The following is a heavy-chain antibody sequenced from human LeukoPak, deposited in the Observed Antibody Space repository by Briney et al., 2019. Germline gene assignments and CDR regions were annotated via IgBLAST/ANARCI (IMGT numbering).Heavy chain of an antibody. D-gene: IGHD3-16*01. CDR3: VRHTYDAYYFDN. CDR1: GFTFSSYS. CDR2: ISSSSSTI. J-gene: IGHJ4*02. V-gene: IGHV3-48*01. Sequence: QPGGSLRLSCAASGFTFSSYSMNWVRQAPGKGLEWVSYISSSSSTIYYADSVKGRFTISRDASKNTLYLQLNGLRAEDTAVYYCVRHTYDAYYFDNWGQGTLVTVSS.